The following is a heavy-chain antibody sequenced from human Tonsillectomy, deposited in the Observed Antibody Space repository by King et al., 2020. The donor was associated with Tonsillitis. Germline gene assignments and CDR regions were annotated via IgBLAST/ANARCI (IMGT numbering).Heavy chain of an antibody. J-gene: IGHJ1*01. V-gene: IGHV5-51*03. CDR1: GYIFTNYW. Sequence: EVQLVESGAEVRKPGESLKISCKGSGYIFTNYWIGWVRQVPGKGLEWMGIIYPDDSETRYSPSFQGQVTMSADKSISTAYLQWSNLEASDTAIYYCARSVVPAAIEYFQHWGQGTLVTVSS. CDR2: IYPDDSET. D-gene: IGHD2-2*01. CDR3: ARSVVPAAIEYFQH.